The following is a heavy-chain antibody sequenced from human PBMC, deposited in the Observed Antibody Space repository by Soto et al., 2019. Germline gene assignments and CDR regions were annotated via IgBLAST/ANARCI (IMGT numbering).Heavy chain of an antibody. J-gene: IGHJ6*02. D-gene: IGHD6-19*01. CDR3: ATAVGVAGAGTPGYYYGMDV. CDR2: ISGSGGST. V-gene: IGHV3-23*01. Sequence: EVQLLESGGGLVQPGGSLRLSCAASGFTFSSYAMSWVRQAPGKGLEWVSAISGSGGSTYYADSVKGRFTISRDNSKNTLYLQMNGLRAEDTAVYYCATAVGVAGAGTPGYYYGMDVWGQGTTVTVSS. CDR1: GFTFSSYA.